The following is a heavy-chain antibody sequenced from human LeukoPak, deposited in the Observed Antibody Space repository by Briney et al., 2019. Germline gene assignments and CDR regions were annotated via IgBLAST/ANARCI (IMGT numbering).Heavy chain of an antibody. D-gene: IGHD2-2*01. Sequence: PSETLSLTCTVSGGSISSYYWSWIRQPAGKGLEWIGRIYTSGSTNYNPSLKSRATMSVDTSKDQFSLKLSSVTAADTAVYYCARGGVVPAASGSFDYWGQGTLVTVSS. CDR1: GGSISSYY. J-gene: IGHJ4*02. CDR2: IYTSGST. V-gene: IGHV4-4*07. CDR3: ARGGVVPAASGSFDY.